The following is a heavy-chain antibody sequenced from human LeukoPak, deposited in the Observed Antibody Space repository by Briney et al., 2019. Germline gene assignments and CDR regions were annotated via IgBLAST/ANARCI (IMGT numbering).Heavy chain of an antibody. Sequence: GASVKVSCKASGYTFTGYYMHWVRQAPGQGLEWMGWINPNSGGTNYARKFQGRVTMTRDTSISTAYMELSRLRSDDTAVYYCARSGYSSGWYTFWGQGTLVTVSS. V-gene: IGHV1-2*02. CDR3: ARSGYSSGWYTF. D-gene: IGHD6-19*01. J-gene: IGHJ4*02. CDR1: GYTFTGYY. CDR2: INPNSGGT.